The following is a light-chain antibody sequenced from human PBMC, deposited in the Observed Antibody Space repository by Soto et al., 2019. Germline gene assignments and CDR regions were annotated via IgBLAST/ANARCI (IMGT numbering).Light chain of an antibody. J-gene: IGKJ1*01. CDR1: QSISIW. CDR3: QQYNSDST. CDR2: KAS. Sequence: IQMTQSPSTLSASVGDRVTITCRASQSISIWLAWYQQKPGNAPKLLIYKASSLESEVPSRFSGSGSGTEFTLTINSLQPDDSATYYSQQYNSDSTFGQGTKVVIK. V-gene: IGKV1-5*03.